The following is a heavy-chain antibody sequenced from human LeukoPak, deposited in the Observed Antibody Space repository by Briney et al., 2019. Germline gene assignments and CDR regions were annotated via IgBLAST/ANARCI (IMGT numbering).Heavy chain of an antibody. V-gene: IGHV4-59*12. J-gene: IGHJ4*02. CDR3: AASTTVVTPDYFDY. CDR2: IYYSGST. CDR1: GGSISSYY. D-gene: IGHD4-23*01. Sequence: SETLSLTCTVSGGSISSYYWSWIRQPPGKGLEWIGYIYYSGSTNYNPSLKSRVTISVDTSKNQFSLKLSSVTAADTAVYYCAASTTVVTPDYFDYWGQGTLVTVSS.